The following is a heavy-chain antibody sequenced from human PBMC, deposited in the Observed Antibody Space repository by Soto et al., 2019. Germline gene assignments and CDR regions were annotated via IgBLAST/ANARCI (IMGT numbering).Heavy chain of an antibody. D-gene: IGHD2-15*01. Sequence: EVQVLESGGGLVQPGGSLRLSCEGSGFTVSSHAMTWIRQAPGKGPEWVSTITADGGTYYADSVKSRFAMSRDTSESTLYLQMNSRGAEDTAAYYCAPHVSCSGGSCQYDAFAIRGQGTMVTVSS. CDR1: GFTVSSHA. J-gene: IGHJ3*02. CDR3: APHVSCSGGSCQYDAFAI. CDR2: ITADGGT. V-gene: IGHV3-23*01.